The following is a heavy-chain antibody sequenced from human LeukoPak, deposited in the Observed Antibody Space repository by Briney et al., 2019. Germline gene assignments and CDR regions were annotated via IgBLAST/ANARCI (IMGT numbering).Heavy chain of an antibody. V-gene: IGHV4-4*07. J-gene: IGHJ4*02. CDR2: IYTSGST. CDR1: GDSISSYY. CDR3: AREATGWEPLRTYFDY. D-gene: IGHD1-26*01. Sequence: SETLSLTCTVSGDSISSYYWSWIRQPAGKGLEWIGRIYTSGSTNYNPSLNSRVTMSVDTSKKQFSLKLNSVTAADTAVYYCAREATGWEPLRTYFDYWGQGTLVTVSS.